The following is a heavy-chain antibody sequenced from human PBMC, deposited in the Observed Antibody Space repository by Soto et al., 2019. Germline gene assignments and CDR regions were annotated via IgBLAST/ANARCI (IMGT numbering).Heavy chain of an antibody. CDR3: ARAQAGNGLLWWFDP. J-gene: IGHJ5*02. CDR1: GYSFTSHY. Sequence: QVQLVQSGAEVKKPGASVKVSCKAIGYSFTSHYIHWVRQTTGQGLESMGTIYPGGVNIAYAQKFMGRDSMNKHKSSRKVYVALKSLPSVNATVYYGARAQAGNGLLWWFDPWGQGTLVTVSS. V-gene: IGHV1-46*03. D-gene: IGHD6-19*01. CDR2: IYPGGVNI.